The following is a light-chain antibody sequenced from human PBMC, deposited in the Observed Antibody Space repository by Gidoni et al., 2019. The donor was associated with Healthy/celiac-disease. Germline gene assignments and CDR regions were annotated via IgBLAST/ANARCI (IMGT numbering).Light chain of an antibody. CDR2: GAS. J-gene: IGKJ2*01. Sequence: EIVLTQSPGTLSLSPGERATLSCRASQSVSSSYLAWYQHKPGQAPRLLIYGASSRATGIPDRFSGSGSGTDFTLTISRLEPEDFAVYYCQQYGSSPVYTFGQGTKLEIK. V-gene: IGKV3-20*01. CDR1: QSVSSSY. CDR3: QQYGSSPVYT.